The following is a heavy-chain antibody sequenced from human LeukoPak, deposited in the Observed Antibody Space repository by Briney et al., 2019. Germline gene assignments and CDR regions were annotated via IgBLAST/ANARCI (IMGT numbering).Heavy chain of an antibody. CDR3: AKGHIDGDGYYYFDS. V-gene: IGHV3-74*01. CDR2: INSDGRST. Sequence: GGSLRLSCVASGFTFSRYWMHWVRQAPGKGLVWVSRINSDGRSTNYAHSVKGRFTIFRDNSQNMLYLQMNSLRVDDTALYFCAKGHIDGDGYYYFDSWGQGTLVTVSS. D-gene: IGHD2-21*01. J-gene: IGHJ4*02. CDR1: GFTFSRYW.